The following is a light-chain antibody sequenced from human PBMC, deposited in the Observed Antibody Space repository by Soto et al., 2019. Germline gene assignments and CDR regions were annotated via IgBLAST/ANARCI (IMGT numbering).Light chain of an antibody. CDR2: DVY. V-gene: IGLV2-14*01. Sequence: QSVLTQPASVSGSPGQAITISCTGTSSDIGAYDYVSWYQQFPGTAPKLMLYDVYRRPSGVSIRFSGSKSGNTASLTISGLQAEDEADYYCSSYTSTSTPHVFGTGTKLTLL. J-gene: IGLJ1*01. CDR1: SSDIGAYDY. CDR3: SSYTSTSTPHV.